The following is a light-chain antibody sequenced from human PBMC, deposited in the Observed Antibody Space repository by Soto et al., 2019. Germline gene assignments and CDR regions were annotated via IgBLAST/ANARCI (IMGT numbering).Light chain of an antibody. CDR1: SSDVGSYNR. V-gene: IGLV2-18*02. CDR3: SSYTTSTTYV. Sequence: QSVLAQPPSGSGDPGKSVTISCTGTSSDVGSYNRVSWYQQPPGTAPKLMIYEVSNRPSGVPDRFSGSKSDNTASLTISGLQAEDEADYYCSSYTTSTTYVFGAGTKVTVL. J-gene: IGLJ1*01. CDR2: EVS.